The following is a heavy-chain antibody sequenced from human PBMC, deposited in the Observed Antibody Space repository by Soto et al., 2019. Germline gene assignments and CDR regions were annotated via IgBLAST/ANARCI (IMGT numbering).Heavy chain of an antibody. CDR3: ARQTYYYDSSGYRYFDY. CDR1: GGSISSSSYY. CDR2: IYYSGST. J-gene: IGHJ4*02. Sequence: PSETLSLTCTVSGGSISSSSYYWGWIRQPPGKGLEWIGSIYYSGSTYYNPSLKSRVTISVDTSKSQFSLKLSSVTAADTAVYYCARQTYYYDSSGYRYFDYWGQGTLVTVSS. V-gene: IGHV4-39*01. D-gene: IGHD3-22*01.